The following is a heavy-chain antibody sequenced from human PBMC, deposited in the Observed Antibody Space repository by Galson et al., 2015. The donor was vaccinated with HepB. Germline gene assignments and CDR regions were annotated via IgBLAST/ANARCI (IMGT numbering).Heavy chain of an antibody. CDR2: IRSKANSYAT. Sequence: SLRLSCAASGFTFSGSAMHWVRQASGKGLEWVGRIRSKANSYATAYAASVKGRFTISRDDSKNTAYLQMNSLKTEDTAVYYCTRLSDTVNYWGQGTLVTVSS. V-gene: IGHV3-73*01. J-gene: IGHJ4*02. D-gene: IGHD2-2*02. CDR1: GFTFSGSA. CDR3: TRLSDTVNY.